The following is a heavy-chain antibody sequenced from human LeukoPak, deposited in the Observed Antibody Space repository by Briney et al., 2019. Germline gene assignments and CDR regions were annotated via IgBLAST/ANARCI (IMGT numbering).Heavy chain of an antibody. CDR3: ASDIVVVVAATRDY. CDR1: GFTVNSNF. Sequence: GSLRLSCAASGFTVNSNFMSWFRQAAGQGLEWVSIIYSGGTTHYADSVKGRFTISRDNTKNTLYLQMDSLRAEDTAVYYCASDIVVVVAATRDYWGQGTLVTVSS. D-gene: IGHD2-15*01. V-gene: IGHV3-53*01. J-gene: IGHJ4*02. CDR2: IYSGGTT.